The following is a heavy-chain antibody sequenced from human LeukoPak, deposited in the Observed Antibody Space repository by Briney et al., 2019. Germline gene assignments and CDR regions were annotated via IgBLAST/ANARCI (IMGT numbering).Heavy chain of an antibody. Sequence: SETLSLTCAVSGGSISSSNWWSWVRQPPGKGLEWIGEGYHSGSTNYNPSLKSRVSISVDKSKNQFSLKLSSVTAADTAVYYCARARRVVVGAPYYFDYWGQGTLVTVSS. CDR1: GGSISSSNW. D-gene: IGHD2-15*01. V-gene: IGHV4-4*02. CDR2: GYHSGST. CDR3: ARARRVVVGAPYYFDY. J-gene: IGHJ4*02.